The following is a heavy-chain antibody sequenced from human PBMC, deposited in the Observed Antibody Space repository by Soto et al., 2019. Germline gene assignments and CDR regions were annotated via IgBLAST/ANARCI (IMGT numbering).Heavy chain of an antibody. J-gene: IGHJ5*02. CDR2: IDNSGGTT. CDR3: AKDLGLGLTRLRGWFAP. V-gene: IGHV3-23*01. CDR1: GFSFSSYA. Sequence: EVQLLESGGGLVQPGGSLRLSCAASGFSFSSYAMHWVRQAPGKGLEWVSGIDNSGGTTYYADSAKGRFTISRDNSKDTVYLQMNSLRADDTAVYYCAKDLGLGLTRLRGWFAPWGQGTLVTVSS. D-gene: IGHD3-3*01.